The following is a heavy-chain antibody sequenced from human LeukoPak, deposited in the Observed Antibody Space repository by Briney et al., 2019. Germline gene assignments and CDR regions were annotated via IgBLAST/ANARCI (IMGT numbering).Heavy chain of an antibody. D-gene: IGHD3-16*01. Sequence: GGSLRLSCTASRFTPDGHALHWVRQAPGEGLEWVAGIYWSNGVVDYADSVKGRFTISRDIAKRSVYLQMDSLRTEDTALYYCTSDIRPGGADVWGPGTTVTVSS. CDR1: RFTPDGHA. V-gene: IGHV3-9*02. CDR2: IYWSNGVV. J-gene: IGHJ6*02. CDR3: TSDIRPGGADV.